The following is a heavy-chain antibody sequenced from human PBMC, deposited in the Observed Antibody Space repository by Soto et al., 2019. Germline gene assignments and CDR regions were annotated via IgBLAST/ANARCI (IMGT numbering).Heavy chain of an antibody. V-gene: IGHV3-23*01. CDR2: ISASGDNT. Sequence: GGSLRLSCAASGFTFNRYGMRWVRQAPGKGLEWVSAISASGDNTYYADSVKGRFTISRDSSNNTLYLQMNSLRADDTALYYCVKLRLELLYLDSWGLGALVTVSS. J-gene: IGHJ4*02. D-gene: IGHD1-7*01. CDR1: GFTFNRYG. CDR3: VKLRLELLYLDS.